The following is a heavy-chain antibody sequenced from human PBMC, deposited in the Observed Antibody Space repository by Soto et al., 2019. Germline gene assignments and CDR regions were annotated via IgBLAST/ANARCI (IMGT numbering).Heavy chain of an antibody. CDR3: ARDEGLSYYYYGMDV. CDR2: TYYSGNT. V-gene: IGHV4-30-4*01. Sequence: QVQLQESGPGLVKPSQTLSLTCTVSGCSFSSGDSYWSWIRQPPGKGLEWIGDTYYSGNTYSNPALKSRVTISVDTSKNQFSLKLSSVTAADTSVYYCARDEGLSYYYYGMDVWGQGTTVTVSS. D-gene: IGHD3-16*01. J-gene: IGHJ6*02. CDR1: GCSFSSGDSY.